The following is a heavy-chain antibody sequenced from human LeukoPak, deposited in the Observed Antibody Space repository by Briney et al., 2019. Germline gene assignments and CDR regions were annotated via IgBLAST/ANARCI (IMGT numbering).Heavy chain of an antibody. CDR1: GGTFSSYA. D-gene: IGHD3-10*02. V-gene: IGHV1-69*06. Sequence: ASVKVSCKASGGTFSSYAISWVRQAPGQGLEWMGGIIPIFGTANYAQKFQGRVTITADKSTSTAYMELSSLRSEDTAVYYCARVTTMSPMATFDIWGQGTMVTVSS. J-gene: IGHJ3*02. CDR2: IIPIFGTA. CDR3: ARVTTMSPMATFDI.